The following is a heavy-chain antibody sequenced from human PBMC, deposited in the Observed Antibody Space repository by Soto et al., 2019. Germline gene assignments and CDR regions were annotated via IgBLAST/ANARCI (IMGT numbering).Heavy chain of an antibody. J-gene: IGHJ3*02. D-gene: IGHD3-22*01. CDR1: GGSISRSS. CDR3: ARGYKGSRYIVFDI. Sequence: SETLSLTCTVSGGSISRSSWSWIWHPQNNGLDYNGNIYYSGSTNSNPSLKRPVTLTVDTSKYQFSLRLSSVTAADTDEYFRARGYKGSRYIVFDIWGQGTMVT. V-gene: IGHV4-59*13. CDR2: IYYSGST.